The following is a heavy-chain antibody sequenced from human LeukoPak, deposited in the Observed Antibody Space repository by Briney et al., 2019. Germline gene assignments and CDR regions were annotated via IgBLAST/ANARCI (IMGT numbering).Heavy chain of an antibody. Sequence: PGGSLRLSCAASGFTFNSYGMHWVRQAPGKGLEWVAFIRYDGTNTYYADSVKGRFTISRDNAKNSLYLQMNSLRAEDTALYYCARAGCGGDCYSPYFFDYWGQGTLVTVSS. CDR3: ARAGCGGDCYSPYFFDY. CDR1: GFTFNSYG. V-gene: IGHV3-30*02. J-gene: IGHJ4*02. CDR2: IRYDGTNT. D-gene: IGHD2-21*01.